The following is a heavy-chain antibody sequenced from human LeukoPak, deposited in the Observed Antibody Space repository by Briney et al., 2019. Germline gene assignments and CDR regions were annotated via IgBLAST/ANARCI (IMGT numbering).Heavy chain of an antibody. CDR2: IGGSGDNT. CDR3: AKGRGTTVTSAANY. V-gene: IGHV3-23*01. Sequence: QPGGSLRLSCAASGFTLSSYAMSWVRQAPGKGLEWVSSIGGSGDNTFYADSVKDRFTISRDNSKNTLFLQMNSLRAEDTAVYYCAKGRGTTVTSAANYWGQGTLVTVSS. J-gene: IGHJ4*02. D-gene: IGHD4-17*01. CDR1: GFTLSSYA.